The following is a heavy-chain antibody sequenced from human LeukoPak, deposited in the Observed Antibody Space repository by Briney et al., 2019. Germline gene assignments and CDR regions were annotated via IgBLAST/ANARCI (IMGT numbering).Heavy chain of an antibody. D-gene: IGHD1/OR15-1a*01. J-gene: IGHJ4*02. Sequence: ASVKVSCKASGYTFTSYDINWVRQATGQGLEWMGWMNPNSGNTGYAQKFQGRVTMTRNTSISTAYMELSSLRSEDTAVYYCARARTRYNWNIGYWGQGTLVTVSS. CDR1: GYTFTSYD. CDR3: ARARTRYNWNIGY. CDR2: MNPNSGNT. V-gene: IGHV1-8*01.